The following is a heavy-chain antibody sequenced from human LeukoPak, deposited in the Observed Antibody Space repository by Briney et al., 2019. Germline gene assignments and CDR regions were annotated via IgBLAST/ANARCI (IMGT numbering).Heavy chain of an antibody. CDR2: INPNSGGT. J-gene: IGHJ4*02. CDR1: GYTFTGYY. V-gene: IGHV1-2*02. Sequence: GASVKVSCKASGYTFTGYYMHWARQAPGQGLEWMGWINPNSGGTNYAQKFQGRVTMTRDTSISTAYMELSRLRSDDTAVYYCARSDERDTAIEDYWGQGTLVTVSS. D-gene: IGHD5-18*01. CDR3: ARSDERDTAIEDY.